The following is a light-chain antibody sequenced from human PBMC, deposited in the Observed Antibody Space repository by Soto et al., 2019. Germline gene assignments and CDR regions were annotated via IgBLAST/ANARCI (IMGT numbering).Light chain of an antibody. CDR1: GSDVSAYND. CDR2: EAS. V-gene: IGLV2-14*01. J-gene: IGLJ1*01. Sequence: QSLVTQPASVSGSPGQSMTISCPGSGSDVSAYNDVSWSQQHPGKAPKLRSYEASNRPSGVSHRCPGSKSGNTAALTISGLKAEHEPHYYCSSYNSSTTLVFGTGTTVTV. CDR3: SSYNSSTTLV.